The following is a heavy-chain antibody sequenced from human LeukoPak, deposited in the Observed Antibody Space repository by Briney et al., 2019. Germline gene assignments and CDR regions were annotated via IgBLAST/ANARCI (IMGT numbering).Heavy chain of an antibody. CDR3: ARDLAYCGGDCYEDAFDI. CDR1: GYTFTNYG. CDR2: ISGYSGDT. V-gene: IGHV1-18*01. Sequence: ASVKVSCKGSGYTFTNYGLSWVRQAAGQGLEWMGWISGYSGDTNYAQNFQGRVTMTTDTSTSTAYMELRSLRSDDTAVYYCARDLAYCGGDCYEDAFDIWGQGTMVTVSS. D-gene: IGHD2-21*02. J-gene: IGHJ3*02.